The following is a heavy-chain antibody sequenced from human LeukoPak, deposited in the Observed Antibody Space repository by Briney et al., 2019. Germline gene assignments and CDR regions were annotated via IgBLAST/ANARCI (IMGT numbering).Heavy chain of an antibody. J-gene: IGHJ4*02. CDR3: ARDDACSSTSCPIDY. V-gene: IGHV3-21*01. CDR2: ISSSSSYI. D-gene: IGHD2-2*01. CDR1: GFTFSSYS. Sequence: GGSLRLSCAASGFTFSSYSMNWVRQAPGKGLEWVLSISSSSSYIYYADSVEGRFTISRDNAKNSLYLQMNSLRAEDTAVYYCARDDACSSTSCPIDYWGQGTLVTVSS.